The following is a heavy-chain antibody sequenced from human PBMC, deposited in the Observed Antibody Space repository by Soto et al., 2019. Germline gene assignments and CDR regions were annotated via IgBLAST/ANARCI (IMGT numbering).Heavy chain of an antibody. V-gene: IGHV4-38-2*01. CDR1: GYSISSGYY. CDR2: IYHSGST. D-gene: IGHD2-2*01. CDR3: ARAGGYCSSTSCHWGWFDP. Sequence: SETLSLTCAVSGYSISSGYYWGWIRQPPGKGLEWIGSIYHSGSTYYNPSLKSRVTISVDTSKNQFSLRLSSVTAADTAVYYCARAGGYCSSTSCHWGWFDPWGQGTLVTVSS. J-gene: IGHJ5*02.